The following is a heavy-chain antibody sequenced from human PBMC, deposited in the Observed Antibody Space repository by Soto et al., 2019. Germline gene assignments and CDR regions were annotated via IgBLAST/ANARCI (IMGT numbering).Heavy chain of an antibody. CDR1: GFTFSSYA. Sequence: EVQLLESGGGLVQRGGSLRLSCAASGFTFSSYAMNWVRQAPGKGLEWVSVISGSGGSTYYADSVKGRFTISRDNSKNTRYLQMNTLRAEDTAVYYCASRSSGWYFDYWGQGTLVTVSS. J-gene: IGHJ4*02. V-gene: IGHV3-23*01. CDR2: ISGSGGST. CDR3: ASRSSGWYFDY. D-gene: IGHD6-19*01.